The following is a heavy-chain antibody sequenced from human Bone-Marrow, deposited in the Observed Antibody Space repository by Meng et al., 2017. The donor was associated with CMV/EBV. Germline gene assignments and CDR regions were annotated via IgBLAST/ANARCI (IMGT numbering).Heavy chain of an antibody. V-gene: IGHV4-34*01. Sequence: SETLSLTCAVYGGSFSGYYWSWIRQPPGKGLEWIGEINHSGSTNYNPSLKSRVTISVDTSKNQFSLKLSSVTAADTAVYYCASRSSSWTGQYNWFDPWGQGTLVTVSS. CDR1: GGSFSGYY. CDR3: ASRSSSWTGQYNWFDP. D-gene: IGHD6-13*01. J-gene: IGHJ5*02. CDR2: INHSGST.